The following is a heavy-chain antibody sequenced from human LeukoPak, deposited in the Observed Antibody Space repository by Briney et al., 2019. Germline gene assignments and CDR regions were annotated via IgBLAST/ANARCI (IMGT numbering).Heavy chain of an antibody. CDR3: ARDTDYGAEPLDY. J-gene: IGHJ4*02. CDR1: GFTFSSYE. V-gene: IGHV3-48*03. Sequence: PGGSLRLSCAASGFTFSSYEMNWVRQAPGKGLEWVSYISSSGSTIYYADSVKGRFTFSRDNAKNSLYLQMNSLRAEDTAVYYCARDTDYGAEPLDYWGQGTLVTVSS. CDR2: ISSSGSTI. D-gene: IGHD4-17*01.